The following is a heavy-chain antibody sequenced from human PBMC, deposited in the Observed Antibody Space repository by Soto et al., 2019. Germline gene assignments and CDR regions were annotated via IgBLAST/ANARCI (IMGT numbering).Heavy chain of an antibody. D-gene: IGHD1-26*01. CDR3: ARSPGNRRSVGATTFDY. CDR2: IYYSGSA. V-gene: IGHV4-39*01. J-gene: IGHJ4*02. Sequence: QLQLQESGPGLVKPSETLSLTCTVSGGSISSSSYYWGWIRQRPGKGLEWIGSIYYSGSAYYNPSLKSRVTISVDTSKNQFSLKLSSVTAADTAVYYCARSPGNRRSVGATTFDYWGQGTLVTVSS. CDR1: GGSISSSSYY.